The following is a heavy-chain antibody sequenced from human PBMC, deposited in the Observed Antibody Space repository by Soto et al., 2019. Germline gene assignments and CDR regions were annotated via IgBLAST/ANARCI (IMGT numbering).Heavy chain of an antibody. CDR1: GYTFTGYY. Sequence: QVQLVQSGAEVKKPVASVKVSCKASGYTFTGYYMHWVRQAPGQGLEWMGWINPNSGGTNYAQKFQGRVTMTRDPAISTAYMELSRLRSDDTAVYYCARVGKIAARLRDLGYWGQGTLVTVSS. J-gene: IGHJ4*02. V-gene: IGHV1-2*02. CDR2: INPNSGGT. D-gene: IGHD6-6*01. CDR3: ARVGKIAARLRDLGY.